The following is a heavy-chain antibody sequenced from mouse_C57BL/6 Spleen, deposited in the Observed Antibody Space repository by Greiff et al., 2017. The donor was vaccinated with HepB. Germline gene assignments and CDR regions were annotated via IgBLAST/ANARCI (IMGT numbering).Heavy chain of an antibody. V-gene: IGHV1-52*01. D-gene: IGHD2-10*02. Sequence: VQLQQPGAELVRPGSSVKLSCKASGYTFTSYWMHWVKQRPIQGLEWIGNIDPSDSETHYNQKFKDKATLTVDKSSSTAYMQLSSLTSEDSAVYYCAREYGNYWYFDVWGTGTTVTVSS. CDR3: AREYGNYWYFDV. CDR2: IDPSDSET. CDR1: GYTFTSYW. J-gene: IGHJ1*03.